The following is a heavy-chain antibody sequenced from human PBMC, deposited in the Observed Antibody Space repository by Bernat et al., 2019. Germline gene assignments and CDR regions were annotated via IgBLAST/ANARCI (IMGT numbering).Heavy chain of an antibody. V-gene: IGHV4-39*01. CDR3: ARHAYSSSLYRYFHH. CDR1: GDSINSIHYY. D-gene: IGHD2-15*01. CDR2: IYYSGST. Sequence: QLQLQESGPGLVKPSETLSLTCTVSGDSINSIHYYWGWIRQPPGMGLEWIGSIYYSGSTYNNPSLKSRVTISIDTSKNQFSLKLSSVTAADMAVYYCARHAYSSSLYRYFHHWGQGTLVTVSS. J-gene: IGHJ1*01.